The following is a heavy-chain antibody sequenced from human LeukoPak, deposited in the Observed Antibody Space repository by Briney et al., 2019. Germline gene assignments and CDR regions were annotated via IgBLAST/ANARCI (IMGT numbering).Heavy chain of an antibody. J-gene: IGHJ3*02. CDR3: AGVTYSSSSISVDGFDI. D-gene: IGHD6-6*01. CDR2: IYTSGCT. Sequence: PSETLSLTCTVSGGSINSYYWSWIRQPAGKGLEWIGRIYTSGCTNYNPSLKSRVTMSVDTSKNQFSLKLRSVTAADTAVYYCAGVTYSSSSISVDGFDIWGQGTMVTVSS. CDR1: GGSINSYY. V-gene: IGHV4-4*07.